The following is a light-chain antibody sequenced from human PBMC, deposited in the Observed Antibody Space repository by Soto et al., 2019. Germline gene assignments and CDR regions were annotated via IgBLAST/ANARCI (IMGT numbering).Light chain of an antibody. Sequence: YELTEPPSVSVAPGKTASITCGGNNIGSKSVHWYQQKPGQSPVLVVYYDSDRPSGIPERFSGSNSGNTATLTISRVEAGDEADYYCQVWDSSIDHLGVFGGGTKVTVL. J-gene: IGLJ3*02. CDR3: QVWDSSIDHLGV. CDR2: YDS. CDR1: NIGSKS. V-gene: IGLV3-21*04.